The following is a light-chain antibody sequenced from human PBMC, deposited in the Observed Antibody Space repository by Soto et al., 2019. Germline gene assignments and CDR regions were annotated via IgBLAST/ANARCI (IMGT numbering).Light chain of an antibody. CDR3: SSYTRSYTLV. J-gene: IGLJ1*01. V-gene: IGLV2-14*01. Sequence: QSVLTQPASVSGSPGQSITISCTGTSSDVGNYNYVSWYQQYAGKAPKLMIYEVSNRPSGVSSRFSGSKSGKTASLAISGLQAEDEADYYCSSYTRSYTLVFGTGTKLTVL. CDR1: SSDVGNYNY. CDR2: EVS.